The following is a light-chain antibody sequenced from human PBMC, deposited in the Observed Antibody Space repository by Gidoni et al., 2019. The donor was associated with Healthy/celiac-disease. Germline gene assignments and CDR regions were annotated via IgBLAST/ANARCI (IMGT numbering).Light chain of an antibody. CDR1: QSIRSY. CDR2: AAS. Sequence: DIQMTQSPSSLSESAGDTVTITCRASQSIRSYLKWYQQKPGKASKHLISAASSLQSGVASRFSGSGSGRDFTIMISSMEPEEFASVYCQMSDSTTMCSFGQGTKLEIK. J-gene: IGKJ2*04. V-gene: IGKV1-39*01. CDR3: QMSDSTTMCS.